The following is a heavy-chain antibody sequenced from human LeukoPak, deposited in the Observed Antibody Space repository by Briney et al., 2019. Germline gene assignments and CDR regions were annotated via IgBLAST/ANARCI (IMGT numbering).Heavy chain of an antibody. CDR3: ASTEGSSSAYYYMDV. J-gene: IGHJ6*03. D-gene: IGHD6-6*01. V-gene: IGHV3-48*01. CDR1: GFSISLYW. Sequence: GGSLRLSCAASGFSISLYWMTWVRQAPGKGLEWVSYISSSSRTIYYADSVKGRFTISRDNAKNSLYLQMNSLRAEDTAVYYCASTEGSSSAYYYMDVWGKGTTVTVSS. CDR2: ISSSSRTI.